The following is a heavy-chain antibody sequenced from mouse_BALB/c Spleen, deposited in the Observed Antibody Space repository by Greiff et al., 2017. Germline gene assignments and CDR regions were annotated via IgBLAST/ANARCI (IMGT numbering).Heavy chain of an antibody. J-gene: IGHJ3*01. CDR2: INPSTGYT. Sequence: QVQLKESGADLAKPGASVKMSCKASGYTFTSYWMHWVKQRPGQGLEWIGYINPSTGYTEYNQKFKDKATLTADKSSSTAYMQLSSLTSEDSAVYYCARGYYGSRGAWFAYWGQGTLVTVSA. V-gene: IGHV1-7*01. D-gene: IGHD1-1*01. CDR1: GYTFTSYW. CDR3: ARGYYGSRGAWFAY.